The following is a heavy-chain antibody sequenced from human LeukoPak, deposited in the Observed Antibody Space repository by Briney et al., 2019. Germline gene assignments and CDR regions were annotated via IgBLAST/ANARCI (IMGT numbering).Heavy chain of an antibody. J-gene: IGHJ4*02. D-gene: IGHD6-6*01. Sequence: PGGSLRLSCAASGFTFSSYGMHWVRQAPGKGLEWVAFIWYDGSNKYYADSVKGRFTISRDNSKNTLYLQMNSLRAEDTAVYYCATRTQGTYSSSAAFDYWGQGTLVTVSS. CDR3: ATRTQGTYSSSAAFDY. V-gene: IGHV3-30*02. CDR2: IWYDGSNK. CDR1: GFTFSSYG.